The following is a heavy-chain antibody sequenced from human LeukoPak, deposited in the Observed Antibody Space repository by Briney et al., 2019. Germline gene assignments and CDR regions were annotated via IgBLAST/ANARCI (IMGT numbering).Heavy chain of an antibody. J-gene: IGHJ4*02. CDR1: GGSISSGFYY. CDR2: IYTSGST. D-gene: IGHD4-17*01. V-gene: IGHV4-61*02. CDR3: ANSIDFDYGDYYFDY. Sequence: SQTLSLTCTVSGGSISSGFYYWSWIRQPAGKGLEWIGRIYTSGSTNYNPSLKSRVTISLDTSKNQFSLKLSSVTAADTAVYYCANSIDFDYGDYYFDYWGQGALVTISS.